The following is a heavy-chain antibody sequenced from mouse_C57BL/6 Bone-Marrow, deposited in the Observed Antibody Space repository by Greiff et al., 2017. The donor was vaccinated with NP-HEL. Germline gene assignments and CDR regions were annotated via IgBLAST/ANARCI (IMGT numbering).Heavy chain of an antibody. J-gene: IGHJ3*01. CDR3: ASNWEVRKAY. V-gene: IGHV5-6*01. Sequence: EVKLQESGGDLVKPGGSLKLSCAASGFTFSSYGMSWVRQTPDKRLEWVATISSGGSYTYYPDSVKGRFTISRDNAKNTLYLQMISLKSEDTARDYCASNWEVRKAYWGQGTLVTVSA. CDR1: GFTFSSYG. D-gene: IGHD4-1*01. CDR2: ISSGGSYT.